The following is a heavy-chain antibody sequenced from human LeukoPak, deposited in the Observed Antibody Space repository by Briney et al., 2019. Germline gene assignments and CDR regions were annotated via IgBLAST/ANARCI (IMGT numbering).Heavy chain of an antibody. J-gene: IGHJ4*02. CDR3: AVGNDYEYYFDY. Sequence: PGGSLRLSCAASGFTVSSNYMSWVRQAPGKGLEWVSVIYSGGSTYYADPVKGRFTISRDNSKNTLYLQMNSLRAEDTAVYYCAVGNDYEYYFDYWGQGTLVTVSS. V-gene: IGHV3-66*01. CDR2: IYSGGST. CDR1: GFTVSSNY. D-gene: IGHD4-17*01.